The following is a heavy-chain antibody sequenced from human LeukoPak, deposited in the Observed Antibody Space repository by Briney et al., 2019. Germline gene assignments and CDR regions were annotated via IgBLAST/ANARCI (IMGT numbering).Heavy chain of an antibody. D-gene: IGHD2-8*01. CDR2: IRYDGSNK. CDR1: GFTFSSYG. J-gene: IGHJ4*02. CDR3: AKDFVLMVYARSYYFDY. V-gene: IGHV3-30*02. Sequence: GGSLRPSCAASGFTFSSYGMHWVRQAPGKGLEWVAFIRYDGSNKYYADSVKGRFTISRDNSKNTLYLQMNSLRAEDTAVYYCAKDFVLMVYARSYYFDYWGQGTLVTVSS.